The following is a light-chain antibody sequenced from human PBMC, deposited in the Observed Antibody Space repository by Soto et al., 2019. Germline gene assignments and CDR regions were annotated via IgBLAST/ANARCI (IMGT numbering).Light chain of an antibody. CDR2: EVS. CDR3: FSYTSSTAYV. Sequence: QSVLTQPASVSGSPGQSITISCTGTSSDVGGYKYVSWYQLHPGKAPKLMIYEVSNRPSGISNRFSASKSVNTASLTISGLQAEDEADYYCFSYTSSTAYVFGTGTKVTVL. J-gene: IGLJ1*01. CDR1: SSDVGGYKY. V-gene: IGLV2-14*01.